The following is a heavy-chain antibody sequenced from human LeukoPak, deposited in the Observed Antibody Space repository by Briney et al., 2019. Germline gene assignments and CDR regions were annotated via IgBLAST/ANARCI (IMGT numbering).Heavy chain of an antibody. Sequence: SETLSLTCAVSGGSISSGGYSWSWIRQPPGKGLEWTGYIYHSGSTYYNPSLKSRVTISVDRSKNQFSLKLSSVTAADTAVYYCARGRNYYDSSGYYPQYYFDYWGQGTLVTVSS. CDR3: ARGRNYYDSSGYYPQYYFDY. D-gene: IGHD3-22*01. CDR2: IYHSGST. CDR1: GGSISSGGYS. V-gene: IGHV4-30-2*01. J-gene: IGHJ4*02.